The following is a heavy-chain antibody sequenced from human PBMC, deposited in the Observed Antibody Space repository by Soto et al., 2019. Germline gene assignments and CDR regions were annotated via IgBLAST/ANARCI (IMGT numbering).Heavy chain of an antibody. CDR3: ARSSSGSYYYYYYMDV. Sequence: SETLSLTCTVSGGSISSSSYYWGWIRQPPGKGLEWIGSIYYSGSTYYNPSLKSRVTISVDTSKNQFSLKLSSVTAADTAVYYCARSSSGSYYYYYYMDVWGKGTTVTVSS. D-gene: IGHD3-10*01. CDR1: GGSISSSSYY. J-gene: IGHJ6*03. CDR2: IYYSGST. V-gene: IGHV4-39*01.